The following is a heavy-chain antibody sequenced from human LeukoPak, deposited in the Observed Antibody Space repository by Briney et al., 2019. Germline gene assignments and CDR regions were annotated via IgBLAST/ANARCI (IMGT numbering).Heavy chain of an antibody. J-gene: IGHJ4*02. D-gene: IGHD1-26*01. CDR3: AHYSGSYPPNY. V-gene: IGHV3-15*01. CDR1: GIPFSHAW. Sequence: GGSLRLSCVASGIPFSHAWMSWVRQAPGQGLEWVGRIKSKSDGETADYAAPVKGRFTISRDDSENTVYLQMNSLRAEDTAVYYCAHYSGSYPPNYWGQGTLVTVSS. CDR2: IKSKSDGETA.